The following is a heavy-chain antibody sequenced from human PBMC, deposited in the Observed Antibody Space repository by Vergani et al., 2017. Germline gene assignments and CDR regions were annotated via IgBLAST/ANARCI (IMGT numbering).Heavy chain of an antibody. V-gene: IGHV4-59*01. Sequence: QVRLQESGPGLVKPSETLSLTSSVSGGSMSGYYWSWIRQPPGKELEWIGYMYHSGSTNYNPPLGTRVTISGDTSKNQFSLMLNSVTAADTAVYYCGRVADFYGLGSRLRDLWGQGILVTVSS. J-gene: IGHJ5*02. CDR3: GRVADFYGLGSRLRDL. CDR2: MYHSGST. D-gene: IGHD3-10*01. CDR1: GGSMSGYY.